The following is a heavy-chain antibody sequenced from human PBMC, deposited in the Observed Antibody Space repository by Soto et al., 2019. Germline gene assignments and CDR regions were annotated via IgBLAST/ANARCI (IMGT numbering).Heavy chain of an antibody. Sequence: RGESLKISCKGSGYSFTSYWISWVRQMPGKGLEWMGIIYPGDSDTRDSPSLQCQGTISADKSISTAYLQWSRLKASGTGMYYCARHLGSSGYDRWGQGTMVTVSS. CDR2: IYPGDSDT. D-gene: IGHD3-22*01. J-gene: IGHJ5*02. V-gene: IGHV5-51*01. CDR1: GYSFTSYW. CDR3: ARHLGSSGYDR.